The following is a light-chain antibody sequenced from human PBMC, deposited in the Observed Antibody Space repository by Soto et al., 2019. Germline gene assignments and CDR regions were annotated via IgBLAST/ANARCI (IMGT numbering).Light chain of an antibody. J-gene: IGLJ1*01. CDR3: AAWDDSLNGQV. Sequence: QSVLTQPPSVSEAPRQRVTISCSGSSSNIGNNAVNWYQQLPGKAPKLLIYYDDLLPSGVSDRFSGSKSGTSASLAISGLQSEDEYDYYCAAWDDSLNGQVFGPGTKLTVL. CDR1: SSNIGNNA. V-gene: IGLV1-36*01. CDR2: YDD.